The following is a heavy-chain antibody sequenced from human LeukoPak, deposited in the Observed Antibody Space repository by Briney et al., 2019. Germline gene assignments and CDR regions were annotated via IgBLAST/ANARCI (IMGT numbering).Heavy chain of an antibody. CDR2: ISYDGSNK. V-gene: IGHV3-30*03. CDR1: GFTFSSYG. J-gene: IGHJ6*03. Sequence: PGRSLRLSCAASGFTFSSYGMHWVRQAPGKGLEWVAVISYDGSNKYYADSVKGRFTISRDNAKNSLYLQMNSLRAEDTALYYCARNRGIQLWLGTYYMDVWSKGTTVTVSS. D-gene: IGHD5-18*01. CDR3: ARNRGIQLWLGTYYMDV.